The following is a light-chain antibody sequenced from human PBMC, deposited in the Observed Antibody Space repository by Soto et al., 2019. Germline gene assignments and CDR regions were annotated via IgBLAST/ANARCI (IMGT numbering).Light chain of an antibody. J-gene: IGKJ4*01. CDR1: QSVGSY. CDR2: DAS. V-gene: IGKV3-11*01. Sequence: EIVLTQSPATLSLSPGDRATLSCRASQSVGSYLGWYQQRPGQAPRLLIYDASNRATGMPARFSGSGSGTDFTLTIRSLEPEDFAVYYCQQRSDWPSTFGGGTKVEIK. CDR3: QQRSDWPST.